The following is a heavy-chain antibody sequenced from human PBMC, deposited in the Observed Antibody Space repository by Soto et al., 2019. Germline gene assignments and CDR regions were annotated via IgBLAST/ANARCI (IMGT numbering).Heavy chain of an antibody. V-gene: IGHV3-21*01. CDR3: ERGDDRVD. J-gene: IGHJ4*02. CDR1: GFIFSSFT. CDR2: ISKSSSLI. D-gene: IGHD1-1*01. Sequence: EVQLVESGGGLVKPGGSLRLSCVGSGFIFSSFTMTWVRQAPGMGLQYLASISKSSSLIYYADSVRGRFIISRDNSKDSVFLQMYSLRAEDTAMYYCERGDDRVDWGQGTLVTVSS.